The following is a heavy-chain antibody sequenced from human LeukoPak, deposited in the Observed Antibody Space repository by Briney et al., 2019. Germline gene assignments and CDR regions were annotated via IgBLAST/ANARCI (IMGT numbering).Heavy chain of an antibody. D-gene: IGHD3-3*01. CDR3: ARESYDFCLDY. CDR2: ISSSGSTI. V-gene: IGHV3-11*04. CDR1: GFTFSDYY. Sequence: GGSLRLSCAASGFTFSDYYMSWIRQAPGKGLEWVSYISSSGSTIYYADSVKGRFTISRDNAKNSLYLQMNSLRAEDTAVHYCARESYDFCLDYWGQGTLVTVSS. J-gene: IGHJ4*02.